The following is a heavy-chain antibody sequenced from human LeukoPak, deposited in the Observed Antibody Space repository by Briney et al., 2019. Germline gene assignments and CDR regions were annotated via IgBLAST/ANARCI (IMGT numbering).Heavy chain of an antibody. D-gene: IGHD5-18*01. CDR3: ASQYIEVNYYYHMDV. CDR1: GLTFSSYA. Sequence: VGSLRLSCAASGLTFSSYAMAWVRQSPGKRLEWVSTINGSAVSTYYGNSVKGRFTISRDNSKSTLYLQMNSLRVEDTDVYYCASQYIEVNYYYHMDVWGTGTTVIVSS. V-gene: IGHV3-23*01. CDR2: INGSAVST. J-gene: IGHJ6*03.